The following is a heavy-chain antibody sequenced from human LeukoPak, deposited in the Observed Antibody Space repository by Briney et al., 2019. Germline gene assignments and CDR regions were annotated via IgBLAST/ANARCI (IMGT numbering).Heavy chain of an antibody. CDR1: GGSISSGDYY. Sequence: SQTLSLTCTVSGGSISSGDYYWSWIRQPPGKGLEWIGYIYYSGSTYYNPSLKSRVTISVDTSKNQFSLKLSSATAADTAVYYCAREGSSWPIDYWGQGTLVTVSS. D-gene: IGHD6-13*01. V-gene: IGHV4-30-4*08. CDR2: IYYSGST. CDR3: AREGSSWPIDY. J-gene: IGHJ4*02.